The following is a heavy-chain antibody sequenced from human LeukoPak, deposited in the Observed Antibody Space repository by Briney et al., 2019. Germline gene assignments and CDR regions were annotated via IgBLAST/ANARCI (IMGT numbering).Heavy chain of an antibody. CDR2: ISAYNGNT. CDR1: GYTFTSYG. Sequence: ASVKVSCKASGYTFTSYGISWVRQAPGQGLEWMGWISAYNGNTNYAQKLQGRVTMTTDTSTSTAYMELRSLRSDDTAVYYCARGYCCSTSCLSRRNYYYYGMDVWGQGTTVTVSS. CDR3: ARGYCCSTSCLSRRNYYYYGMDV. J-gene: IGHJ6*02. D-gene: IGHD2-2*01. V-gene: IGHV1-18*01.